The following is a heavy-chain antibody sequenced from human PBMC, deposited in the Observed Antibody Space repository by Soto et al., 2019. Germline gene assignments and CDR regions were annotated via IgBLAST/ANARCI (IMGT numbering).Heavy chain of an antibody. J-gene: IGHJ4*02. Sequence: SETLSLTCTVSGGSISSGDYYWSWIRQPPGKGLEWIGYIYYSGSTYYNPSLKSRVTISVDTSKNQFSLKLSSVTAADTAVYYCAREKGAMTIFDSWGQGTLVTVSS. CDR2: IYYSGST. CDR1: GGSISSGDYY. V-gene: IGHV4-30-4*01. CDR3: AREKGAMTIFDS. D-gene: IGHD4-17*01.